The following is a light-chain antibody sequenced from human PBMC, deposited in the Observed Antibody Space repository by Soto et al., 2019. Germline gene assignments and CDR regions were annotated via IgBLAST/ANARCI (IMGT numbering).Light chain of an antibody. CDR2: EVT. J-gene: IGLJ1*01. V-gene: IGLV2-14*01. Sequence: QSALTQPASVSGSPGQSITISCTGTSSDVGAYDYVSWYQQHPGKAPKFMIYEVTNRPSGVSHRFSGSKSGNTASLTISGLQAEDEADYYCSSYTTTSTYVFGTGNKLTVL. CDR3: SSYTTTSTYV. CDR1: SSDVGAYDY.